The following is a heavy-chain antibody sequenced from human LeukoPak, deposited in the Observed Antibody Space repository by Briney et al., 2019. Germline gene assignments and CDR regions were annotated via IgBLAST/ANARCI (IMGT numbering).Heavy chain of an antibody. CDR2: INPNSGGT. J-gene: IGHJ5*02. D-gene: IGHD3-3*01. Sequence: ASVKVSCKASGYTFTGYYMHWVRQAPGQGLEWMGWINPNSGGTNYAQKSQGRVTMTRDTSISTAYMELSRLRSDDTAVYYCARVRGGDYDFWSGYSNWFDPWGQGTLVTVSS. CDR1: GYTFTGYY. V-gene: IGHV1-2*02. CDR3: ARVRGGDYDFWSGYSNWFDP.